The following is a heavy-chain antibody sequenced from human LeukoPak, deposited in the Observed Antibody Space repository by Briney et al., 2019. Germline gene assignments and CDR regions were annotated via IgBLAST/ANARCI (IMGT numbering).Heavy chain of an antibody. V-gene: IGHV3-23*01. Sequence: PGRSLRLSCAPSGFTFSSYAMSWVRQAPGKGLEWVSSISGSGGGTYYADAVKGRFTISRDNSKNTLYLQMSSRRAEDTAVYYCAKDPSGSYQRGVYWGQGTLVTVSS. D-gene: IGHD1-26*01. J-gene: IGHJ4*02. CDR1: GFTFSSYA. CDR2: ISGSGGGT. CDR3: AKDPSGSYQRGVY.